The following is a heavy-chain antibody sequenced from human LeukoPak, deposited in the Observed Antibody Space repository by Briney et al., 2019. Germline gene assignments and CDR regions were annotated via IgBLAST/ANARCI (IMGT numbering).Heavy chain of an antibody. Sequence: KPSETLSLTCAVYGGSFSGYYWSWIRQPPGKGLEWIGEINHSGSTNFNPSLKRRVTISVDTSKNQFFLKLSSVTAADTAVYYCARGSRSDFWSGYYTRVLGYFDYWGQGTLVTVSS. J-gene: IGHJ4*02. CDR2: INHSGST. CDR1: GGSFSGYY. V-gene: IGHV4-34*01. D-gene: IGHD3-3*01. CDR3: ARGSRSDFWSGYYTRVLGYFDY.